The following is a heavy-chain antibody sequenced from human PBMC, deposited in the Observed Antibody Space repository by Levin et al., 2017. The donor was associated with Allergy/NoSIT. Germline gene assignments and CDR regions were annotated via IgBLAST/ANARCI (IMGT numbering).Heavy chain of an antibody. J-gene: IGHJ2*01. CDR2: IKQDGSEK. CDR3: ARDLAVYGGRYFDL. D-gene: IGHD4-23*01. Sequence: GESLKISCAASGFTFSSYWMSWVRQAPGKGLEWVANIKQDGSEKYYVDSVKGRFTISRDNARNSLYLQMNSLRAEDTAVYYCARDLAVYGGRYFDLWGRGTLVTVSS. CDR1: GFTFSSYW. V-gene: IGHV3-7*01.